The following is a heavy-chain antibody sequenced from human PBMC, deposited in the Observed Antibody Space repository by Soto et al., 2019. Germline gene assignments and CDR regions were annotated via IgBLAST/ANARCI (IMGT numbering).Heavy chain of an antibody. CDR3: ARHESIVVVPAAIPGDYGMDV. D-gene: IGHD2-2*02. V-gene: IGHV5-10-1*01. CDR2: IDPSDSYN. CDR1: GYSFTSYW. Sequence: GECLKISCKGSGYSFTSYWISWVRQMPGKGLEWMGRIDPSDSYNNYSPSFQGHVTISADKSTSTVYLQWSSLKASDTAMYYCARHESIVVVPAAIPGDYGMDVWGQGTTVTVSS. J-gene: IGHJ6*02.